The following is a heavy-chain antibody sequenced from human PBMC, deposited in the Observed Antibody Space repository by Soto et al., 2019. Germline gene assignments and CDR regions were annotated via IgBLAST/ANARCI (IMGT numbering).Heavy chain of an antibody. CDR3: ARDSWLPHQYYYYGMDV. J-gene: IGHJ6*02. D-gene: IGHD5-18*01. V-gene: IGHV3-48*02. CDR1: GFTFSSYS. CDR2: ISSSSSTI. Sequence: GGSLRLSCAASGFTFSSYSMNWVRQAPGKGLEWVSYISSSSSTIYYADSVKGRFTISRDNAKNSLYLQMNSLRDEDTAVYYCARDSWLPHQYYYYGMDVWGQGTTVTVSS.